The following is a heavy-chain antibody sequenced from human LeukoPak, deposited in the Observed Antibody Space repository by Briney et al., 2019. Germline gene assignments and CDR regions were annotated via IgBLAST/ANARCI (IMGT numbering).Heavy chain of an antibody. CDR2: ISGSGGST. J-gene: IGHJ4*02. D-gene: IGHD1-26*01. V-gene: IGHV3-23*01. CDR1: GFTFSSYA. Sequence: GGSLRLSCAASGFTFSSYAMSWVRQAPGKGLEWVSAISGSGGSTYYADSVKGRFTISRDNSKNTLYLQMNSLRAEDTAVYYCAKPTNPSLKRGYIDYWGQGTLVTVSS. CDR3: AKPTNPSLKRGYIDY.